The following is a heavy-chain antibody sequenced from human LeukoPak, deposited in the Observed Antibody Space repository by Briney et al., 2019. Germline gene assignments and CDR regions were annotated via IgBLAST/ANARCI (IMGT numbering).Heavy chain of an antibody. J-gene: IGHJ6*02. D-gene: IGHD4/OR15-4a*01. CDR3: ARDDYSDSPTYYNGMDV. V-gene: IGHV3-21*01. Sequence: PGGSLRLSCAASGFTFSACTMNWVRQAPGKGLEWVSSMSGIGGFVHYADSVKGRFTISRDNAKSSLYLQMNSLRAEDTAVHFCARDDYSDSPTYYNGMDVWGQGTAVTVSS. CDR2: MSGIGGFV. CDR1: GFTFSACT.